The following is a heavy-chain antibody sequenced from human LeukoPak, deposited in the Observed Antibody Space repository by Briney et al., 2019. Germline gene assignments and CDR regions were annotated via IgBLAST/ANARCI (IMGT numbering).Heavy chain of an antibody. D-gene: IGHD5-24*01. Sequence: GGSLRLSCAASGFTFSSYGMHWVRQAPGKGLEWVAVISYDGSNKYYADSVKGRFTISRDNSKNTLYLQMNSLKTEDTAVYYCTRAPGHTRDGYPGEFDYWGQGTLVTVSS. CDR3: TRAPGHTRDGYPGEFDY. CDR1: GFTFSSYG. J-gene: IGHJ4*02. V-gene: IGHV3-30*03. CDR2: ISYDGSNK.